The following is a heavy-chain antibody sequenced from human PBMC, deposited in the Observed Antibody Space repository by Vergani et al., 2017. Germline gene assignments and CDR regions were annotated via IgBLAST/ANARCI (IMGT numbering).Heavy chain of an antibody. J-gene: IGHJ4*02. CDR3: AREGLGIAAAGVFDY. CDR2: IYYSGST. V-gene: IGHV4-39*07. Sequence: QLQLQESGPGLVKPSETLSLTCTVSGGSISSSSYYWGWIRQPPGKGLEWIGCIYYSGSTYYNPSLKSRVTISVDTSKNQFSLKLSSVTAADTAVYYCAREGLGIAAAGVFDYWGQGTLVTVSS. CDR1: GGSISSSSYY. D-gene: IGHD6-13*01.